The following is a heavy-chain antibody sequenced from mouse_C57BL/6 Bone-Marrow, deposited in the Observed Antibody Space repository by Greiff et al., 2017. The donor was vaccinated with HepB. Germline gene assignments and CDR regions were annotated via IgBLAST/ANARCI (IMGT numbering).Heavy chain of an antibody. V-gene: IGHV1-61*01. CDR1: GYTFTSYW. CDR2: IYPSDSET. Sequence: VQLKQPGAELVRPGSSVKLSCKASGYTFTSYWMDWVKQRPGQGLEWIGNIYPSDSETHYNQKFKDKATLTVDKSSSTAYMQLSSLTSEDSAVYYCASTVVATDWYFDVWGTGTTVTVSS. D-gene: IGHD1-1*01. CDR3: ASTVVATDWYFDV. J-gene: IGHJ1*03.